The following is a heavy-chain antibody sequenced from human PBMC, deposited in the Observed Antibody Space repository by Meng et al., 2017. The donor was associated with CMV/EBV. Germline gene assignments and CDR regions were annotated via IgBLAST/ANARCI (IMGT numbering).Heavy chain of an antibody. CDR1: GGSISSSSYY. V-gene: IGHV4-39*07. CDR3: ASPLRFLEWSDAFDI. CDR2: IYYSGST. D-gene: IGHD3-3*01. Sequence: ETLSLTCTVSGGSISSSSYYWGWIRQPPGKGLEWIGSIYYSGSTYYNPSLKSRVTISVDTSKNQFSLKLSSVTAADTAVYYCASPLRFLEWSDAFDIWGQGTMVTV. J-gene: IGHJ3*02.